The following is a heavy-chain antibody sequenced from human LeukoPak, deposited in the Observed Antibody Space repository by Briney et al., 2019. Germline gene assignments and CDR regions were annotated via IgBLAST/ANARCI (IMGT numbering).Heavy chain of an antibody. J-gene: IGHJ4*02. CDR3: ARDIYGGHDY. Sequence: GGSLRLSCAASGFTFSNYWMSWVRQAPGKGLEWVANINQDGSEKPYVDSVEGRFTISRDNAKKSLYLHVNSLRAEDTAVYYCARDIYGGHDYWGQGTLLTVSS. D-gene: IGHD2-21*01. V-gene: IGHV3-7*04. CDR1: GFTFSNYW. CDR2: INQDGSEK.